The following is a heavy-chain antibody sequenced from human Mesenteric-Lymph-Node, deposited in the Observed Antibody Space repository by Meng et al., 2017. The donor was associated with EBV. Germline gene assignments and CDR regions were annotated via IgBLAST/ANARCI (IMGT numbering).Heavy chain of an antibody. J-gene: IGHJ4*02. CDR1: GGDISSSSW. V-gene: IGHV4-4*02. CDR3: ARLPPTTGYGTARSY. CDR2: IYHSSGTT. Sequence: SGPRRWRPSGVLSLTCYVAGGDISSSSWWSWGRQPPGKGLEWLGEIYHSSGTTNYNPSLKSRVTISLDKSKNQFSLNLSSVTAADTAVYYCARLPPTTGYGTARSYWGQGTLVTVSS. D-gene: IGHD6-13*01.